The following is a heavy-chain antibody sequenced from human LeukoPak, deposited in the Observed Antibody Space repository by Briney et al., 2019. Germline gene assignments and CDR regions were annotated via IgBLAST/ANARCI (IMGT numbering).Heavy chain of an antibody. CDR2: ISGSGGST. J-gene: IGHJ4*02. V-gene: IGHV3-23*01. D-gene: IGHD2-2*01. CDR3: AKVPIRGQLPRYFDY. CDR1: GFTFSSYA. Sequence: PGGSLRLSCAASGFTFSSYAMSWVRQAPGKGLEWVSAISGSGGSTYYADSVKGRFTISRDNSKNTLYLQMNSLRAEDTAVYYCAKVPIRGQLPRYFDYWGQGTLVTVSS.